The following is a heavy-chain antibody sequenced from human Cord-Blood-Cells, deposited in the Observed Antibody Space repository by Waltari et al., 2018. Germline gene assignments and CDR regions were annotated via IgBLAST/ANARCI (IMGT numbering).Heavy chain of an antibody. V-gene: IGHV4-34*01. J-gene: IGHJ3*02. D-gene: IGHD2-2*01. CDR3: ARAPITYCSSTSCYAFDI. Sequence: QVQLQQWGAGLLKPSETLSLTCAVYGGSFSGYYWSWIRQPPGKGLEWLGEINHSGSTSYNPSLKSRVTISVDTPKNQFFLKLSSVTAADTAVYYCARAPITYCSSTSCYAFDIWGQGTMVTVSS. CDR2: INHSGST. CDR1: GGSFSGYY.